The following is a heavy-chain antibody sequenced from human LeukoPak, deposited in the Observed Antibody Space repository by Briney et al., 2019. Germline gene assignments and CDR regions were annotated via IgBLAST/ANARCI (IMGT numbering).Heavy chain of an antibody. Sequence: GGSLRLSCAASGFTFSSYEMNWVRQAPGKGLEWVSHISSSGSSIYYADPVKGRFTISRDNAKNSLYLQMNSLRAEDTATHYCATGEVKGDGYNFDSWGQGTLVTVSS. CDR3: ATGEVKGDGYNFDS. J-gene: IGHJ4*02. CDR1: GFTFSSYE. D-gene: IGHD5-24*01. CDR2: ISSSGSSI. V-gene: IGHV3-48*03.